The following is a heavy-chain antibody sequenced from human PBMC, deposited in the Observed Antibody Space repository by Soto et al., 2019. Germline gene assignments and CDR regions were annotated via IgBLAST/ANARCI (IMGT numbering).Heavy chain of an antibody. Sequence: GGSLRLSCVASGFIFSNYGMAWVRQAPGKGLEWVSLISYDAEKKYSADSVKGRFTISRDNSENTVYLHMSSLRSEDTAVYFCARGPERAGSGSSYFDYWGQGTPVTVSS. V-gene: IGHV3-30*03. CDR1: GFIFSNYG. J-gene: IGHJ4*02. CDR3: ARGPERAGSGSSYFDY. CDR2: ISYDAEKK. D-gene: IGHD3-10*01.